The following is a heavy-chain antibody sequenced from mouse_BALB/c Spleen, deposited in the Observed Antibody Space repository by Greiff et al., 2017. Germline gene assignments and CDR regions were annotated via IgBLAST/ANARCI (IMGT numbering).Heavy chain of an antibody. CDR2: INPYNDGT. CDR1: GYTFTSYV. CDR3: AREGRLYAMDY. J-gene: IGHJ4*01. Sequence: QLVESGPELVKPGASVKMSCKASGYTFTSYVMHWVKQKPGQGLEWIGYINPYNDGTKYNEKFKGKATLTSDKSSSTAYMELSSLTSEDSAVYYCAREGRLYAMDYWGQGTSVTVSS. V-gene: IGHV1-14*01. D-gene: IGHD1-1*01.